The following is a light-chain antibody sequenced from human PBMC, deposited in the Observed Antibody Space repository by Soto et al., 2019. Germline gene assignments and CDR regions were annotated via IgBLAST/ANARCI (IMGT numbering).Light chain of an antibody. CDR2: GDT. CDR1: SSNIGAGYD. V-gene: IGLV1-40*01. Sequence: SVLTQPPSVSGAPGQRVTISCTGSSSNIGAGYDVHWYQQLPGTAPKLLISGDTNRPSGVPDRFSGSKSGTSASLAITGLRAEDEDDYYCQSFDSSLSGWLFGGGTKLTVL. J-gene: IGLJ3*02. CDR3: QSFDSSLSGWL.